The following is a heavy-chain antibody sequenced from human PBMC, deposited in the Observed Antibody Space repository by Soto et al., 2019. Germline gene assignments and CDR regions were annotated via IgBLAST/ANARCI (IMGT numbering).Heavy chain of an antibody. D-gene: IGHD6-19*01. CDR3: ARRYGWYYFDY. J-gene: IGHJ4*02. Sequence: PSETLSLTCTVSGGSSSNSNYYWGWIRQPPGKGLEWIGNIYYSGSTYYNPSLESRVTISVDTSKNQFSLKLSSVTAADTAVYYCARRYGWYYFDYWGQGTLVTVSS. V-gene: IGHV4-39*01. CDR2: IYYSGST. CDR1: GGSSSNSNYY.